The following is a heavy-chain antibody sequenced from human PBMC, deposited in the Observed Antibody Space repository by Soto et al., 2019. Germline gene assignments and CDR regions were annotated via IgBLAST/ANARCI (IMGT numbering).Heavy chain of an antibody. Sequence: GGSLRLSCAASGFTFSSYAMSWVRQAPGKGLEWASAISGSGGSTYYADSVKGRFTISRDNSKNTLYLQMNSLRAEDTAVYYCAKGRRTGTSSNYYGMDVWGQGTTVTVSS. CDR2: ISGSGGST. D-gene: IGHD1-7*01. CDR3: AKGRRTGTSSNYYGMDV. CDR1: GFTFSSYA. J-gene: IGHJ6*02. V-gene: IGHV3-23*01.